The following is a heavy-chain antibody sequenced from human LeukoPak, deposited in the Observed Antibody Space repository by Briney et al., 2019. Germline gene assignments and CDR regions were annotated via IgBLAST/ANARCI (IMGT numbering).Heavy chain of an antibody. D-gene: IGHD6-6*01. CDR3: ARARSSSKTYYYYYYYMDV. J-gene: IGHJ6*03. Sequence: SETLSLTCAVYGGSFSGYYWSWIRHPPGKGLEWIGEINHSGSTNYNPSLKSRVTISVDTSKNQFSLKLSSVTAADTAVYYCARARSSSKTYYYYYYYMDVWGKGTTVTVSS. CDR2: INHSGST. V-gene: IGHV4-34*01. CDR1: GGSFSGYY.